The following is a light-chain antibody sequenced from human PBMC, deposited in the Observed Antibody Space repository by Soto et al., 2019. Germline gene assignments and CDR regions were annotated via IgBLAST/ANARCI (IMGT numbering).Light chain of an antibody. J-gene: IGLJ2*01. CDR1: SSDVGGYNY. CDR2: DVS. Sequence: QSVLTQPRSVSGSPGQSVTISCTGTSSDVGGYNYVSWYQQHPGKAPKLMIYDVSTRPSGVPDRFSGSKSGNTASLTISGLQAEDEADYYCSSYAGNNSVVFGGGTKLTVL. V-gene: IGLV2-11*01. CDR3: SSYAGNNSVV.